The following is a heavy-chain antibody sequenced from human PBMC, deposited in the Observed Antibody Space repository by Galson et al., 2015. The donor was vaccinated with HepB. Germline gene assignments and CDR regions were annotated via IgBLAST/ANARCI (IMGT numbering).Heavy chain of an antibody. D-gene: IGHD6-13*01. V-gene: IGHV1-58*01. CDR2: IVVGSGNT. CDR1: GFTFTSSA. Sequence: SVKVSCTASGFTFTSSAVQWVRQARGKRLEWIGWIVVGSGNTNYAQEFQERVTITRDMSTSTAYMELSSLRSEDTAVYYCAAGVSSSWFFDYWGQGTLVTVSS. J-gene: IGHJ4*02. CDR3: AAGVSSSWFFDY.